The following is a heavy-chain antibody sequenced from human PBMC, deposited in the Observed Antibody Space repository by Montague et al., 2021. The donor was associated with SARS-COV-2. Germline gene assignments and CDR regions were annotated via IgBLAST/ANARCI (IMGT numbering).Heavy chain of an antibody. CDR2: IYSGVST. J-gene: IGHJ6*02. D-gene: IGHD3-10*01. CDR3: ARDQRRYGSGSYYGPHYYYYGMDV. V-gene: IGHV3-66*02. Sequence: SLRLSCAASGFTVSSNYMSWVRQAPVKGLEWVSVIYSGVSTYYADSVNGLFTISRDNSKNTLYLQMNSLRAEDTAVYYCARDQRRYGSGSYYGPHYYYYGMDVWGQGTTVTVSS. CDR1: GFTVSSNY.